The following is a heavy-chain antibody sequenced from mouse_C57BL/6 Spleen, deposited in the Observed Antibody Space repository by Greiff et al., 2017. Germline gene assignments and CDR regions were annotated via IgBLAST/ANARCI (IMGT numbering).Heavy chain of an antibody. J-gene: IGHJ4*01. V-gene: IGHV5-17*01. D-gene: IGHD1-1*01. CDR3: ARDYEDYAMDY. CDR2: ISSGSSTI. Sequence: VQRVESGGGLVKPGGSLKLSCAASGFTFSDYGMHWVRQAPEKGLEWVAYISSGSSTIYYADTVKGRFTISRDNAKNTLFLQMTSLRSEDTAMYYCARDYEDYAMDYWGQGTSVTVSS. CDR1: GFTFSDYG.